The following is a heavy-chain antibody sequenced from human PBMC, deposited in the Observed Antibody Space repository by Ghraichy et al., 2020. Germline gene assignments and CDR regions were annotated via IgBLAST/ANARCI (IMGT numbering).Heavy chain of an antibody. CDR1: GFTFSSYA. J-gene: IGHJ4*02. Sequence: GGSLRLSCAASGFTFSSYAMSWVRQAPGKGLEWVSAISGSGGSTYYADSVKGRFTISRDNSKNTLYLQMNSLRAEDTAVYYCAKWGLSDYDSSGWVFDYWGQGTLVTVSS. D-gene: IGHD3-22*01. V-gene: IGHV3-23*01. CDR3: AKWGLSDYDSSGWVFDY. CDR2: ISGSGGST.